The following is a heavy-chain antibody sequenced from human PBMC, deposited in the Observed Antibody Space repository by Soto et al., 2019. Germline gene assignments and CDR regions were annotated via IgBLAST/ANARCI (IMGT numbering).Heavy chain of an antibody. J-gene: IGHJ4*02. V-gene: IGHV1-46*01. D-gene: IGHD6-19*01. Sequence: ASVKVSCKASGYTFTSYYMHWVRQAPGQGLEWMGIINPSGGSTSYAQKFQGRVTMTRDTSTSTVYMELSSLRSEDTAVYYCARGPRIAVAGRPFDYWCPGTLVTVSS. CDR3: ARGPRIAVAGRPFDY. CDR2: INPSGGST. CDR1: GYTFTSYY.